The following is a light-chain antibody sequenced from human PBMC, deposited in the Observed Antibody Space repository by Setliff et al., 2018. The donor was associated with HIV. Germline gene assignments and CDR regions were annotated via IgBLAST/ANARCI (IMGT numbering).Light chain of an antibody. CDR3: SSYTSGNTRV. CDR2: GVT. V-gene: IGLV2-14*02. J-gene: IGLJ1*01. CDR1: SSDVGSYNL. Sequence: QSALTQPASVSGSPGQSITISCTGTSSDVGSYNLVSWYQQYPGKAPTLLIFGVTNRPAGVSFRFGGSKSGNTASLTISGLQAEDEADYYCSSYTSGNTRVFGTGTKVTVL.